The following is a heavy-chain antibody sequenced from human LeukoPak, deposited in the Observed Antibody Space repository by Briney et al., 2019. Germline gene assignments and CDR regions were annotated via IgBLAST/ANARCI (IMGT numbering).Heavy chain of an antibody. CDR1: GGSISSGDYY. CDR3: AREGNYYDSSDTGGY. J-gene: IGHJ4*02. V-gene: IGHV4-30-4*01. Sequence: KPSQTLSLTCTFSGGSISSGDYYWSWIRQPPGKGLERIGYIYYSGSTYYNPSLKSRVTISVDTSKNQFSLKLSSVTAADTAVYYCAREGNYYDSSDTGGYWGQGTLVTVSS. CDR2: IYYSGST. D-gene: IGHD3-22*01.